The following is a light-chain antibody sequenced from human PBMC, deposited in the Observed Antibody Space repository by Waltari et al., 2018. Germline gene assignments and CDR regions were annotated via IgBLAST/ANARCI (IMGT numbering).Light chain of an antibody. CDR1: SSDVGGYNY. Sequence: QSALTQPASVSGSPGQSITISCTGTSSDVGGYNYVSWYQHHPGNDPKLMIDEVSNRASGVSTRVSGSKTGKTASLTISGLHAEDEADYHCSSYTSSNTYYVFGTGTKVTVL. CDR3: SSYTSSNTYYV. J-gene: IGLJ1*01. V-gene: IGLV2-14*01. CDR2: EVS.